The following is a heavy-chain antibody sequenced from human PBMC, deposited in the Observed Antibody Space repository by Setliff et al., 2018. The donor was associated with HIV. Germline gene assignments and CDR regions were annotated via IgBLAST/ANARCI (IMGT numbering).Heavy chain of an antibody. Sequence: LTCTVSGGSISSGSYYWSWIRQPAGEGLEWIGQIHTTGTTNCNPSLKSRLTISVDTSTNQFSLKLTSVTAADTAMYFCAGDSGYPSNWFDPWGQGILVTVSS. V-gene: IGHV4-61*09. CDR2: IHTTGTT. CDR3: AGDSGYPSNWFDP. CDR1: GGSISSGSYY. J-gene: IGHJ5*02. D-gene: IGHD3-22*01.